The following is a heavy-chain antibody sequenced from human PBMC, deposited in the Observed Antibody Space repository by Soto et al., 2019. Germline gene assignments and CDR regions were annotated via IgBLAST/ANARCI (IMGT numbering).Heavy chain of an antibody. CDR1: VDSVANENYY. V-gene: IGHV4-61*01. D-gene: IGHD1-26*01. J-gene: IGHJ4*02. Sequence: TLSRTCPVSVDSVANENYYRAWIRQPPGKGLEWIGYIYYSGTTNYNSHLKSRVTLSVDTSRNQFSLSLTSLTAADTAVYFCARSQRGRTAFTFDYWGQGVLVTVSS. CDR2: IYYSGTT. CDR3: ARSQRGRTAFTFDY.